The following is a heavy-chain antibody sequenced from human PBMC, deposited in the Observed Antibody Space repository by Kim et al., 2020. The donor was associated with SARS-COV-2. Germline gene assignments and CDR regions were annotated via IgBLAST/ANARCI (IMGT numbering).Heavy chain of an antibody. CDR1: GFTFSSYA. V-gene: IGHV3-30*04. CDR3: ARAVGANYYDGMDV. Sequence: GGSLRLSCAASGFTFSSYAMHWVRQAPGKGLEWVAVISYDGSNKYYADSVKGRFTISRDNSKNTLYLQMNSLRAEDTAVYYCARAVGANYYDGMDVWGQGTTVTVSS. D-gene: IGHD1-26*01. CDR2: ISYDGSNK. J-gene: IGHJ6*02.